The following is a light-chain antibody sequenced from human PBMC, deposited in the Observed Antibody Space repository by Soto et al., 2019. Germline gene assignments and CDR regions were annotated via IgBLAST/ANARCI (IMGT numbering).Light chain of an antibody. CDR2: AAS. Sequence: DIQMTRSPSSLSASVGDRVTITCRASQSISNYLNWYQQKPGKAPKLLIYAASSMQSGVPSRFSGSGSETDFTLTISSLQPDDSATYYCHQSFSPLWTFGQGTKVEV. CDR3: HQSFSPLWT. CDR1: QSISNY. V-gene: IGKV1-39*01. J-gene: IGKJ1*01.